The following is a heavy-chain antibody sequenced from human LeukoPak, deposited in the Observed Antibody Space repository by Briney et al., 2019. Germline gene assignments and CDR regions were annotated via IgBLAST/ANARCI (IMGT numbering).Heavy chain of an antibody. J-gene: IGHJ4*02. CDR1: GGSISSGDYY. V-gene: IGHV4-30-4*01. D-gene: IGHD3-22*01. CDR3: ARHKLVVSSGYFD. Sequence: SETLSLTCTVSGGSISSGDYYWSWIRQPPGKGLEWIGYIYYSGSTYYNPSLKSRVTISVDTSKNQFSLKLSSVTAADTAVYYCARHKLVVSSGYFDWGQGTLVTVSS. CDR2: IYYSGST.